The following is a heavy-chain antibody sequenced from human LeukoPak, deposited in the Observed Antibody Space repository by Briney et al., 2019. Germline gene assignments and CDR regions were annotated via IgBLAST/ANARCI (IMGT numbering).Heavy chain of an antibody. J-gene: IGHJ5*02. D-gene: IGHD3-10*01. CDR2: IHLSGTPT. V-gene: IGHV3-48*04. Sequence: GGSLRLSCAASGFDFSIYRMNWVRQAPGKGLEWVSYIHLSGTPTHYAEPVKGRFSISRDNVKNSLYLQMDNLRAEDTAVYYCARERTMVRGVNADWFDPWGQGTLVTVSS. CDR3: ARERTMVRGVNADWFDP. CDR1: GFDFSIYR.